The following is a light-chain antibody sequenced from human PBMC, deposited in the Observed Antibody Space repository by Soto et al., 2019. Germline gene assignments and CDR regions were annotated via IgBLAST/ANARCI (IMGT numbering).Light chain of an antibody. J-gene: IGLJ3*02. CDR1: SSDVGSYDL. Sequence: QSALTQPASVSGSPGQSITISCTGTSSDVGSYDLVSWYQQHPGKAPKLMIYEGSKWPSGVSNRFSGSKSGNTASLTIFGLQAEDEAKYYCCLYVTSTSGWVFGGGTKLTVL. V-gene: IGLV2-23*01. CDR2: EGS. CDR3: CLYVTSTSGWV.